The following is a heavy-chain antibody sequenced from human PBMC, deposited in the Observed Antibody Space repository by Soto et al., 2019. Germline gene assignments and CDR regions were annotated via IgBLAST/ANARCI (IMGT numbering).Heavy chain of an antibody. J-gene: IGHJ6*02. CDR3: AKDMGQERFLEWLFFHYGMDV. Sequence: PGGSLRLSCAASGFTFSSYSMNWVRQAPGKGLEWVSYISSSSSTVYYADSVKGRFTISRDNSKNTLYLQMNSLRAEDTAVYYCAKDMGQERFLEWLFFHYGMDVWGQGTTVTVSS. D-gene: IGHD3-3*01. CDR2: ISSSSSTV. V-gene: IGHV3-48*01. CDR1: GFTFSSYS.